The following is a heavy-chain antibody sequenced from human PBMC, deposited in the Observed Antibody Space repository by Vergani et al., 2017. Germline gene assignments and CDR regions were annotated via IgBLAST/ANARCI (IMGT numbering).Heavy chain of an antibody. CDR1: GYTFTGYY. V-gene: IGHV1-2*02. Sequence: QVQLVQSGAEVKKPGASVKVSCKASGYTFTGYYMHWVRQARGQGLEWMGWINPNSGGTNNAQKFQGRVTMTRDTSISTAYMELCRLRSDDTAVYYCARGQWLPTLSFDYWGQGTLVTVSS. CDR3: ARGQWLPTLSFDY. J-gene: IGHJ4*02. D-gene: IGHD6-19*01. CDR2: INPNSGGT.